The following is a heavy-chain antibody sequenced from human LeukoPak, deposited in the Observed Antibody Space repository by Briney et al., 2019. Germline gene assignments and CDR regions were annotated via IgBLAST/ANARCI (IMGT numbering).Heavy chain of an antibody. CDR2: IIPIFGTA. CDR3: ARAANYYYDSSGYYYRYRPAGDAFDI. CDR1: GGTFSSYA. J-gene: IGHJ3*02. D-gene: IGHD3-22*01. V-gene: IGHV1-69*05. Sequence: GSSVTVSCKASGGTFSSYAISWVRQAPGQGLEWMGGIIPIFGTANYAQKFQGRVTITTDESTSTAYMELSSLRSEDTAVYYCARAANYYYDSSGYYYRYRPAGDAFDIWGQGTMVTVSS.